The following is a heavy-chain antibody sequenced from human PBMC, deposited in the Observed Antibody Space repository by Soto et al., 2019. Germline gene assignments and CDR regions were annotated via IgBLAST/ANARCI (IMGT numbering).Heavy chain of an antibody. Sequence: SETLSLTCTVSGGSISSGDYYWSWIRQPPGKGLEWIGYIYYSGSTYYNPSLKSRVTISVDTSKNQFSLKLSSVTAADTAVYYCARGITVTSGYWFDPWGQGTLVTVSS. V-gene: IGHV4-30-4*01. J-gene: IGHJ5*02. CDR1: GGSISSGDYY. CDR3: ARGITVTSGYWFDP. D-gene: IGHD1-7*01. CDR2: IYYSGST.